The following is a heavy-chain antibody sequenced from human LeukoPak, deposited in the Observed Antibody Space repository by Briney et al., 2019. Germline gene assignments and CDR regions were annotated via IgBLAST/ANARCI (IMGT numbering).Heavy chain of an antibody. J-gene: IGHJ6*03. CDR2: IYYSGST. D-gene: IGHD3-9*01. Sequence: SETLSLTCTVSGGSISSYYWSWIRQPPGKGLEWIGYIYYSGSTNYNPSLKSRVTISVDTSKNQFSLKLSSVTAADTAVYYCARHVLTGYYPHFHYYYMDIWGKGTTVTVSS. CDR1: GGSISSYY. V-gene: IGHV4-59*08. CDR3: ARHVLTGYYPHFHYYYMDI.